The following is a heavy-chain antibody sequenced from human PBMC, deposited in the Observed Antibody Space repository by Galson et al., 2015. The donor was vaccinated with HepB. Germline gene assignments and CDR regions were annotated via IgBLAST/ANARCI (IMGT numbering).Heavy chain of an antibody. D-gene: IGHD3-3*01. Sequence: SLRLSCAASGFTFSSYWMHWVRQAPGKGLVWVSRINSDGSSTNYADSVKGRFTISRDNAKNALYLQMSSLSTEDTAVYYCVRVSTWSGYYHAFDYWGQGTLVTVSS. CDR3: VRVSTWSGYYHAFDY. CDR2: INSDGSST. CDR1: GFTFSSYW. V-gene: IGHV3-74*01. J-gene: IGHJ4*02.